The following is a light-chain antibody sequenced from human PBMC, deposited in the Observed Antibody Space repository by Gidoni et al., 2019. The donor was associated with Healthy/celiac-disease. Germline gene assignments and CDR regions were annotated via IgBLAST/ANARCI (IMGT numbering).Light chain of an antibody. CDR1: QSVSSSY. CDR3: QRYGSSPIT. J-gene: IGKJ5*01. CDR2: GAS. Sequence: EIVLTQSPGTLSLSPGERATLSCRASQSVSSSYLAWYQQKPGQAPRLLIYGASSGATGLPSWFSSSGSRADFTLTISRLEAEDLAVYCYQRYGSSPITFXXXTRLEIK. V-gene: IGKV3-20*01.